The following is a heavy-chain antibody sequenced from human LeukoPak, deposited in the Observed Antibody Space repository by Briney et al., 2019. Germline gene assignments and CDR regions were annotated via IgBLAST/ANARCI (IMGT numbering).Heavy chain of an antibody. V-gene: IGHV4-39*01. D-gene: IGHD5-24*01. CDR2: IYYSGRT. CDR1: GDSVSRSDSY. Sequence: SETLSLTCSVSGDSVSRSDSYWDWIRQPPGKGLEWIGTIYYSGRTYYSPSLKSRVTMSVDPSNNQFSLNLRSVTAADTAVYYCARHGPPMQRQFYDSWGQGTLVTVSS. J-gene: IGHJ4*02. CDR3: ARHGPPMQRQFYDS.